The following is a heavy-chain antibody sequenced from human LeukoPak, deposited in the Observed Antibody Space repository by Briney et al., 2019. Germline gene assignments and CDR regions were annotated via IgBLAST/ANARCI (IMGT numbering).Heavy chain of an antibody. CDR3: ARAPQQWLVPYYYYYGMDV. V-gene: IGHV1-2*02. Sequence: VASVKVSCKASGYTFTGYYMHWVRQAPGQGLEWMGWINPNSGGTNYAQKFQGRVTMTRDTSISTAYMELSRLRSDDTAVYYCARAPQQWLVPYYYYYGMDVWGQGTTVTVSS. CDR1: GYTFTGYY. J-gene: IGHJ6*02. D-gene: IGHD6-19*01. CDR2: INPNSGGT.